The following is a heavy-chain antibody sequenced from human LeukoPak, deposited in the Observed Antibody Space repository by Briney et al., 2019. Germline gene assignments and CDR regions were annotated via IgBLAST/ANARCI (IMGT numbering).Heavy chain of an antibody. V-gene: IGHV4-38-2*02. Sequence: SETLSLTCTVSGYSISSGYYWGWIRPPPGKGLEWIGSIYHSGSTYYNPSLKSRVTISVDTSKNQFSLKLSSVTAADTAVYYCARDNAYYGSGRNNWFDPWGQGTLVTVSS. CDR2: IYHSGST. D-gene: IGHD3-10*01. CDR1: GYSISSGYY. J-gene: IGHJ5*02. CDR3: ARDNAYYGSGRNNWFDP.